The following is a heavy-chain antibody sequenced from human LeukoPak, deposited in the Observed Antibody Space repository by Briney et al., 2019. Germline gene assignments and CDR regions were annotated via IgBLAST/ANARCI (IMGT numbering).Heavy chain of an antibody. J-gene: IGHJ4*02. Sequence: SETLSLTCTVSGGSISSGDYYCSWIRQPPGRGLEWIGYIYYSGSTYYNPSLKSRVTISVDTSKNQFSLKLSSVTAADTAVYYCAREGRYCSGGSCYYFDYWGQGTLVTVSS. CDR3: AREGRYCSGGSCYYFDY. CDR2: IYYSGST. CDR1: GGSISSGDYY. D-gene: IGHD2-15*01. V-gene: IGHV4-30-4*01.